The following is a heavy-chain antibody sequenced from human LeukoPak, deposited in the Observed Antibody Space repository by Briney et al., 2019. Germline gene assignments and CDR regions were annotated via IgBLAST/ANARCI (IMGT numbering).Heavy chain of an antibody. D-gene: IGHD2-15*01. CDR2: INHSGST. CDR3: ARRDRDCSGGSCYYDY. V-gene: IGHV4-34*01. J-gene: IGHJ4*02. Sequence: SETLSLTCAVYGGSFSGYYWSWIRQPPGKGLEWIGEINHSGSTNYNPSLKSRVTISVDTSKNQFSLKLSSVTAADTAVYYCARRDRDCSGGSCYYDYWGQGTLVTVSS. CDR1: GGSFSGYY.